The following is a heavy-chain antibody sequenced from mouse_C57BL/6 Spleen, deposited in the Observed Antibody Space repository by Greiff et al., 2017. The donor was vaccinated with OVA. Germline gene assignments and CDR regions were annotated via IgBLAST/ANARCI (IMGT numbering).Heavy chain of an antibody. CDR2: IDPSDSYT. D-gene: IGHD2-1*01. Sequence: QVQLQQPGAELVMPGASVKLSCKASGYTFTSYWMHWVKQRPGQGLEWIGEIDPSDSYTNYNQKFKGKSTLTVDKSSSTAYMQHSSLTSEDSAVYYCARCRAYGNFDYWGQGTTLTVSS. J-gene: IGHJ2*01. CDR1: GYTFTSYW. V-gene: IGHV1-69*01. CDR3: ARCRAYGNFDY.